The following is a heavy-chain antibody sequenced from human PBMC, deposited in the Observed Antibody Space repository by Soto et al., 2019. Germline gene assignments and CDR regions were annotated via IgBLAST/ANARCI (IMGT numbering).Heavy chain of an antibody. CDR2: IYWDDDK. J-gene: IGHJ6*02. D-gene: IGHD2-21*02. CDR3: IQSRCGGDCLQSYASYYYYGMDV. Sequence: SCPTLVNPTQTLTLTCTFSAFSLSTGGVGVGWIRQPPGKALEWLALIYWDDDKRYSPSLRSRLTITKDTSKNQVVLTMTNMDPVDTATYYCIQSRCGGDCLQSYASYYYYGMDVWGQGTTVTVSS. V-gene: IGHV2-5*02. CDR1: AFSLSTGGVG.